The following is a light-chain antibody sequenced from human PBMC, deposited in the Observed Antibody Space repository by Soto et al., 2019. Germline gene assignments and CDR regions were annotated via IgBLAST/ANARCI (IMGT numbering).Light chain of an antibody. CDR3: AAWVDSLSGFYV. CDR1: SSNIGSNY. V-gene: IGLV1-47*01. CDR2: RNN. Sequence: QAVVTQAPSASGTPGQRVTISCSGSSSNIGSNYVYWYQQLPGTAPKLLIYRNNQRPSGVPDRFSGSKSGTSASLAISGLRSEDEADYYCAAWVDSLSGFYVFGTGTKLTVL. J-gene: IGLJ1*01.